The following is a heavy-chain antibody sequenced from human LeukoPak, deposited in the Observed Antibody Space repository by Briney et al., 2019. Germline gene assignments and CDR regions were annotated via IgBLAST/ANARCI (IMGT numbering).Heavy chain of an antibody. Sequence: SETLSLTCTVSGGSISSYYWSWIRQSAGKGLEWIGRIYTSGSTNYNPSLKSRVTMSVDTSKNQFSLKLSSVTAADTAVYYCARVSGSYLHAHTYFDYWGQGTLVTVSS. CDR2: IYTSGST. CDR1: GGSISSYY. V-gene: IGHV4-4*07. CDR3: ARVSGSYLHAHTYFDY. J-gene: IGHJ4*02. D-gene: IGHD1-26*01.